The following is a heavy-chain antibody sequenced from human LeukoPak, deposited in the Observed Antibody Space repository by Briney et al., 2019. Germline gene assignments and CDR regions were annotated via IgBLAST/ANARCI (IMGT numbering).Heavy chain of an antibody. D-gene: IGHD6-19*01. V-gene: IGHV4-31*03. J-gene: IGHJ6*02. Sequence: SETLSLTCTVSGGSISSGGYYWSWIRQHPGKGLEWIGYIYYSGSTYYNPSLKSRVTTSVDTSKNQFSLKLSSVTAADTAVYYCARDKGYSSGWPLKNYYYYGMDVWGQGTTVTVSS. CDR3: ARDKGYSSGWPLKNYYYYGMDV. CDR1: GGSISSGGYY. CDR2: IYYSGST.